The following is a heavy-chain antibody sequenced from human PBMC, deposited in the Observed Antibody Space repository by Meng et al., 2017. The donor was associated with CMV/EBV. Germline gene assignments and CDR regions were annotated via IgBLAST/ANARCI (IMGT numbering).Heavy chain of an antibody. CDR3: AKDRRWLIDY. D-gene: IGHD5-24*01. J-gene: IGHJ4*02. CDR2: ISGSGGST. V-gene: IGHV3-23*01. Sequence: GESLKISCAASGFTFSSYAMSWVRQAPGKGLEWVSAISGSGGSTYYADSVKGRFTISRDNSKNMRYLQMNSLRAEDTAVYYCAKDRRWLIDYWGQGTLVTVSS. CDR1: GFTFSSYA.